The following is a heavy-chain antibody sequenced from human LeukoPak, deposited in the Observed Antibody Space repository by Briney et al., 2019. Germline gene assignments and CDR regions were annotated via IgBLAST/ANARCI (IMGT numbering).Heavy chain of an antibody. J-gene: IGHJ6*03. CDR3: ARELRYCSGGSCYDYYYYYYMDV. V-gene: IGHV4-30-4*08. Sequence: SETLSLTCTVSGGSISSGDYYWSWIRQPPGKGLEWIGYIYYSGSTYYNPSLKSRVTISVDTSKNQFSLKLSTVTAADTAVYYCARELRYCSGGSCYDYYYYYYMDVWGKGTTVTVSS. D-gene: IGHD2-15*01. CDR1: GGSISSGDYY. CDR2: IYYSGST.